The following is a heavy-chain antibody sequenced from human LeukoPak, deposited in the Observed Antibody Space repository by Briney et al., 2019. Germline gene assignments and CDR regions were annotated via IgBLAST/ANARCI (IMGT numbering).Heavy chain of an antibody. CDR1: GFSFSTHA. CDR3: GRVTGYMIEDHFDY. J-gene: IGHJ4*02. CDR2: IYYSGST. V-gene: IGHV4-59*11. D-gene: IGHD3-22*01. Sequence: GSLRLSCAASGFSFSTHAMSWVRQAPGKGLEWIGYIYYSGSTNYNPSLKSRVTISVDTSKNQFSLKLRSVTAADTAVYYCGRVTGYMIEDHFDYWGQGTLVTVSS.